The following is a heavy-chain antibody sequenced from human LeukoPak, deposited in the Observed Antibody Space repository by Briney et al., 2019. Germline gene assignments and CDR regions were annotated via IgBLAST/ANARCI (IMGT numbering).Heavy chain of an antibody. J-gene: IGHJ6*03. CDR3: ARESRSYGHLYYYYYMDV. D-gene: IGHD5-18*01. V-gene: IGHV4-59*01. CDR2: IYYSGST. Sequence: SETLSLTCTVSGGSISSYYWSWIRQPPGKGLEWIGYIYYSGSTNYNPSLKSRVTISVDTSKNQFSLKLSSVTAADTAVYYCARESRSYGHLYYYYYMDVWGKGTTVTVSS. CDR1: GGSISSYY.